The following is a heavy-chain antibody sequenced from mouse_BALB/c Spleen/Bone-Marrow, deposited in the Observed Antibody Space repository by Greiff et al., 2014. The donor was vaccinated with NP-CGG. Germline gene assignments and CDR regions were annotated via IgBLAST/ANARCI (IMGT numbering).Heavy chain of an antibody. CDR2: IWAGGNT. J-gene: IGHJ3*01. CDR1: GFSLTSYG. Sequence: VKLVESGPGLVAPSQSLSITCTVSGFSLTSYGVHWVRQPPGKGLGWLGVIWAGGNTIYNSALMSRLSINKDNSKSHVFLKMNSLQTDDTAMYSCASSYYGTSQFAYWGQGTLVTVSA. CDR3: ASSYYGTSQFAY. V-gene: IGHV2-9*02. D-gene: IGHD1-1*01.